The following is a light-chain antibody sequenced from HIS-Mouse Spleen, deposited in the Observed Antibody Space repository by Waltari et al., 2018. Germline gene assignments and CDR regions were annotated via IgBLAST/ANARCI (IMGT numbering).Light chain of an antibody. CDR3: CSYAGSYTYV. CDR2: DVS. CDR1: SSDVGGYNY. J-gene: IGLJ1*01. Sequence: QSALTQPRSVSGSPGQSVTISCTGTSSDVGGYNYVSWYQHHPGKAPKLMIYDVSKRPSGVTDRVSGSKSGNTASLTISGLQAEDEADYYCCSYAGSYTYVFGTGTKVTVL. V-gene: IGLV2-11*01.